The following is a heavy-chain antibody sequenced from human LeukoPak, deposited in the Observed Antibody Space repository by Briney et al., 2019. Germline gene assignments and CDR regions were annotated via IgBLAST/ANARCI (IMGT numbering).Heavy chain of an antibody. CDR2: IYYSGST. CDR1: GGSISSYY. CDR3: AGQYYDFWSGYDYYYYYMDV. V-gene: IGHV4-59*01. Sequence: NPSETLSLTCTVSGGSISSYYWSWIRKPPGKGLEWIGYIYYSGSTNYNPSLKSRVTISVDTSKNQFSLKLSSVTAADTAVYYCAGQYYDFWSGYDYYYYYMDVWGKGTTVTVSS. J-gene: IGHJ6*03. D-gene: IGHD3-3*01.